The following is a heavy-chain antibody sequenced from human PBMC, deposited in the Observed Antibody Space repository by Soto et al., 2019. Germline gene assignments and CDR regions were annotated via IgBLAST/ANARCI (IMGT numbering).Heavy chain of an antibody. J-gene: IGHJ6*02. V-gene: IGHV1-18*01. CDR1: GYTFIRYG. D-gene: IGHD3-16*01. Sequence: QVQLAQSTGEVKKPGASVRVSSKATGYTFIRYGIAWVRQAPGQGFEWMGWISPYNDHTVYAQKFQGRVTMTADTSTRTVYMNLRGLKSDDTAVYYCARGGYYDNSWGKLSHYGLDVWGQGTSVSVSS. CDR2: ISPYNDHT. CDR3: ARGGYYDNSWGKLSHYGLDV.